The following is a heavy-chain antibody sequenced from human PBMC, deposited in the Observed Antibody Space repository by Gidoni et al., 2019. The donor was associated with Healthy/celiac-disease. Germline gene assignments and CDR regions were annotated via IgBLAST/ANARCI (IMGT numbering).Heavy chain of an antibody. J-gene: IGHJ4*02. Sequence: EEQLVESGGGLVQPGGSLRLSCSASGFTFSSYSMHWVRQAPGKGLEYGAASSSNGGSTYYADSGKCRFTIARDNAKTTLYLQMSNLSADDTAVYYCLGEVGSTPFDYWGQGTLVTVSS. CDR1: GFTFSSYS. CDR2: SSSNGGST. CDR3: LGEVGSTPFDY. D-gene: IGHD1-26*01. V-gene: IGHV3-64D*06.